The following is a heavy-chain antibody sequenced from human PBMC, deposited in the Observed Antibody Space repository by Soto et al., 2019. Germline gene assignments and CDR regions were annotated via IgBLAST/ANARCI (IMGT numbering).Heavy chain of an antibody. CDR3: ARVLSARDISTFSASYYYGMDV. V-gene: IGHV2-70*13. Sequence: GSGPTLVNPTQTLTLTCTFSGFSLSTSGMSVSWIRQPPGKALEWLAYIDWDDDKFYSTSLKTRLTISKDTSKNQVVLTLTNMDPVDTATYYCARVLSARDISTFSASYYYGMDVWGQGATVTVSS. J-gene: IGHJ6*02. CDR1: GFSLSTSGMS. D-gene: IGHD3-3*02. CDR2: IDWDDDK.